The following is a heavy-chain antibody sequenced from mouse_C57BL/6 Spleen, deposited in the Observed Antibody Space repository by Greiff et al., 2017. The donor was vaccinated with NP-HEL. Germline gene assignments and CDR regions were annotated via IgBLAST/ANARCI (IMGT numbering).Heavy chain of an antibody. Sequence: EVKVEESGPGLVKPSQSLSLTCSVTGYSITSGYYWNWIRQFPGNKLEWMGYISYDGSNNYNPSLKNRISITRDTSKNQFFLKLNSVTTEDTATYYCARERTGTFDYWGQGTTLTVSS. CDR2: ISYDGSN. CDR1: GYSITSGYY. J-gene: IGHJ2*01. CDR3: ARERTGTFDY. D-gene: IGHD4-1*01. V-gene: IGHV3-6*01.